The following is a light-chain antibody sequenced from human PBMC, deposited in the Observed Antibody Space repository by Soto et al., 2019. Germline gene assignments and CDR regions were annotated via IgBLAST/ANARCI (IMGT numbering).Light chain of an antibody. V-gene: IGLV2-14*01. CDR2: EVS. CDR1: SSDVGGYNY. CDR3: SSYTSRSTLEV. J-gene: IGLJ1*01. Sequence: QSVLTQPASVSGSPGQSITISCTGTSSDVGGYNYVSWYQQHPGKAPKLMIYEVSNRPSGVSNRFSGSKSGNTASLTTSGLQAEDEADYSCSSYTSRSTLEVFGTGTKVTV.